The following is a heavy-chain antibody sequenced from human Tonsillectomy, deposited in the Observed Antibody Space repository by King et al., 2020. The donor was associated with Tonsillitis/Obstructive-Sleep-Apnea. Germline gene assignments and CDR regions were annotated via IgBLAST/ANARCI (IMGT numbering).Heavy chain of an antibody. Sequence: QVQLVESGGGVVQPGRSLRLSCAASGFNFSTHKMHWVRQAPGKGLEWLALISDDGSHKYHADSVMGRFTISRDNSKNTLYLQMNSLRNEDTSFYYCAREDQRTLFELINYRVFDYWGQGTLVTVSS. V-gene: IGHV3-30-3*01. D-gene: IGHD3/OR15-3a*01. CDR1: GFNFSTHK. CDR2: ISDDGSHK. J-gene: IGHJ4*02. CDR3: AREDQRTLFELINYRVFDY.